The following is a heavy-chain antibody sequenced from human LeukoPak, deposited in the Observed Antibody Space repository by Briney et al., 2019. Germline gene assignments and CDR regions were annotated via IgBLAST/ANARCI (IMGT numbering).Heavy chain of an antibody. CDR2: IYPGDSDT. CDR3: ARLKTRTSIAVAGWTAFDI. CDR1: GYSFTTYW. J-gene: IGHJ3*02. D-gene: IGHD6-19*01. Sequence: GESLKISCKGSGYSFTTYWIGWVRQMPGKGLEWMGIIYPGDSDTRYSPSFQGQVTISADKSISTAYLQWSSLKASDTAMYYCARLKTRTSIAVAGWTAFDIWGLGTMVTVSS. V-gene: IGHV5-51*01.